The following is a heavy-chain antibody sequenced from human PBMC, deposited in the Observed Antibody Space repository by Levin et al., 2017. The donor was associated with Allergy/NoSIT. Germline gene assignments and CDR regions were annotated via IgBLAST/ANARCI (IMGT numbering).Heavy chain of an antibody. J-gene: IGHJ2*01. Sequence: GESLKISCEASGFSFYNFAMGWVRQAPGAGLEWVSGISPGCGTYYADSVKGRFTISRDNSKNTAYLQMNSLRVEDTAVFYCARLIGIGGVYRYFDFWARGTLVTVSS. CDR1: GFSFYNFA. D-gene: IGHD3-16*01. V-gene: IGHV3-23*01. CDR2: ISPGCGT. CDR3: ARLIGIGGVYRYFDF.